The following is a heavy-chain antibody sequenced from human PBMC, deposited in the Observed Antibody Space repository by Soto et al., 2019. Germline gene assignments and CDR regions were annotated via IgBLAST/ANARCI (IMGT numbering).Heavy chain of an antibody. CDR1: GGSISSGGYY. D-gene: IGHD2-21*01. CDR2: IYYSGST. J-gene: IGHJ4*02. CDR3: ARVEATYSFDD. V-gene: IGHV4-31*03. Sequence: SETLSLTCTVSGGSISSGGYYWSWIRQHPGQGLEWIGYIYYSGSTYYNPSLKSRVTVSVDTSKNQFSLKLSSVTAADTAVYYCARVEATYSFDDWGQGTLVTVSS.